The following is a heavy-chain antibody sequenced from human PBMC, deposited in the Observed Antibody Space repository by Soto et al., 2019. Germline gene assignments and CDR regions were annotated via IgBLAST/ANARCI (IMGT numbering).Heavy chain of an antibody. D-gene: IGHD4-4*01. V-gene: IGHV1-18*01. J-gene: IGHJ4*02. CDR1: GYTFTNYG. CDR3: AKDSVDPTATVTGGY. CDR2: INTYNGNT. Sequence: QVHLVQSGPEVKKPGASVRVSCRASGYTFTNYGIGWVRQAPGQGLEWMGWINTYNGNTNYAQKFRGRLTMTTDTATTTAYMELSSLKSDDTAMYYCAKDSVDPTATVTGGYWGRGTLVTVS.